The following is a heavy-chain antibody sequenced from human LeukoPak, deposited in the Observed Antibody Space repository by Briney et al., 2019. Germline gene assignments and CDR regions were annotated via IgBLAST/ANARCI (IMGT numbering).Heavy chain of an antibody. J-gene: IGHJ6*03. CDR2: ISSSGSTI. Sequence: PGGSLRLSCAASGFTFSSYEMNWVRQAPGKGLEWVSYISSSGSTIYYADSVKGRFTISRDNAKNSLYLQMNSLRAEDTAVYYCARGGIAVAGDYYYYMDVWGKGTTVTISS. CDR1: GFTFSSYE. CDR3: ARGGIAVAGDYYYYMDV. V-gene: IGHV3-48*03. D-gene: IGHD6-19*01.